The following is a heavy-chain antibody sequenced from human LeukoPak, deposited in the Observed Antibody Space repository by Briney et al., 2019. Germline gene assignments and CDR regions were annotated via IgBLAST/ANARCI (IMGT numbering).Heavy chain of an antibody. Sequence: GGSLRLSCAVSGFTFNDYWMSWVRQVPGKGLEWVANINQNGREKSYVDSVKGRFTISRDNARNSLYLQMNSLRAEDTALYYCTRDRRGVMVYWGQGTPVTVSS. CDR1: GFTFNDYW. V-gene: IGHV3-7*01. D-gene: IGHD3-10*01. J-gene: IGHJ4*02. CDR2: INQNGREK. CDR3: TRDRRGVMVY.